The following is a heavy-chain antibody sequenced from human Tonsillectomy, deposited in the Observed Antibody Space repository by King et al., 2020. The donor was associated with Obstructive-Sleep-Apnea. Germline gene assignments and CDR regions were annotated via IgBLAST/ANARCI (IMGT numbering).Heavy chain of an antibody. Sequence: PLQESGPGLVKPSETLSHTCTVSGGSISSRSYFWGWIRQPPGKGLEWIGSGYYSGNTYYNPSLKSRVTISVDTSKNQFSLRLRSVTAADTAVYYCTRHEGTVVTFDYWGQGTLVTVSS. J-gene: IGHJ4*02. CDR2: GYYSGNT. CDR3: TRHEGTVVTFDY. CDR1: GGSISSRSYF. V-gene: IGHV4-39*01. D-gene: IGHD4-23*01.